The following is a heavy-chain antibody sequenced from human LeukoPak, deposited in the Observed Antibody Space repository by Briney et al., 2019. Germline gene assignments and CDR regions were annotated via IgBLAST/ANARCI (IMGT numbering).Heavy chain of an antibody. CDR3: AKERFVVVPATRSWFDP. J-gene: IGHJ5*02. Sequence: GGSLRLSCAASGFTFSSYAMSWVRQAPGKGLEWVSAISGSGGSTYYADSVKGRFTVSRDNSKNTLYLQMNSLRAEDTAVYYCAKERFVVVPATRSWFDPWGQGTLVTVSS. V-gene: IGHV3-23*01. D-gene: IGHD2-2*01. CDR1: GFTFSSYA. CDR2: ISGSGGST.